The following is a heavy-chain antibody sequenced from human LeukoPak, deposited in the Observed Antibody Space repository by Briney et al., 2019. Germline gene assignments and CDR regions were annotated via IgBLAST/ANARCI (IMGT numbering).Heavy chain of an antibody. J-gene: IGHJ4*02. CDR2: IDHNGNVN. D-gene: IGHD3-10*01. Sequence: GGSLRLSCAASGFTFSSYWMNWARQAPGKGLEWVASIDHNGNVNYYVDSVKGRFTISRDNAKNSLLLQMNSLRDEDTAVYHCAREVNPYGEFDYWGQGTLVTVSS. V-gene: IGHV3-7*01. CDR1: GFTFSSYW. CDR3: AREVNPYGEFDY.